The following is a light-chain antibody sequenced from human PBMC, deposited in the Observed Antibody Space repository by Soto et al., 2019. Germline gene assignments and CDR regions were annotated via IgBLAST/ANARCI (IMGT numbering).Light chain of an antibody. J-gene: IGKJ1*01. Sequence: EIVLTQSPGTLSLSPGERATLSCRASQSVRSNYLAWYQQKPGQAPRLLIFGASTRATGIPDRFSGSGSGTGFTLTISRLEPEDFAVYYGQQYGSSWTFGQGTKVEIK. V-gene: IGKV3-20*01. CDR2: GAS. CDR3: QQYGSSWT. CDR1: QSVRSNY.